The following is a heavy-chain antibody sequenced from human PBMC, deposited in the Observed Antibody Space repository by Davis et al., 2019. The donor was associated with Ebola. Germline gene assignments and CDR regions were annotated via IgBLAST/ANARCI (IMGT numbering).Heavy chain of an antibody. CDR2: IYPGDSDA. CDR3: ARFIAVGGNYGMDV. D-gene: IGHD6-19*01. J-gene: IGHJ6*04. CDR1: GYNFRDYW. Sequence: GESLKISCYGSGYNFRDYWIVWVRQMPGKGLEWMGNIYPGDSDARYSPSFQGQVTLSADKSFATAYLQWRSLKASDTAMYYCARFIAVGGNYGMDVWGKGTTVTVSS. V-gene: IGHV5-51*01.